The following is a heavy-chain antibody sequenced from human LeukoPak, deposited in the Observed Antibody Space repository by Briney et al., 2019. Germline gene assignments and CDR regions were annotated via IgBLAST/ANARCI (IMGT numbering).Heavy chain of an antibody. CDR3: ARGAYYDFWSGSWFDP. V-gene: IGHV4-39*01. CDR2: IYYSGST. D-gene: IGHD3-3*01. J-gene: IGHJ5*02. Sequence: SETLSLTCTVSGGSISSSSYYWGWIRQPPGKGLEWIGSIYYSGSTYYNSSLKSRVTISVDTSKNQFSLKLSSVTAADTAVYYCARGAYYDFWSGSWFDPWGQGTLVTVSS. CDR1: GGSISSSSYY.